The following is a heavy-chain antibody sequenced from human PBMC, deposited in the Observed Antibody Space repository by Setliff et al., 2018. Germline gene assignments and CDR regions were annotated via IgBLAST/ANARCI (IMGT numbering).Heavy chain of an antibody. J-gene: IGHJ6*02. Sequence: SETLSLTCTVSGVSISDFFWSWLRQPPGKGLEYIGFTYYSGDTNYNPSLKSRVTISVDTSKNQFSLKLSSVTAADTAVYYCARGKVLYDYVWGSYRYEDYYYGMDVWGQGTTVTVSS. D-gene: IGHD3-16*02. CDR1: GVSISDFF. V-gene: IGHV4-59*12. CDR2: TYYSGDT. CDR3: ARGKVLYDYVWGSYRYEDYYYGMDV.